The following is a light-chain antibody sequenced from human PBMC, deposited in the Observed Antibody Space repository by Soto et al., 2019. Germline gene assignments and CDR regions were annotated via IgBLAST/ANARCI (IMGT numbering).Light chain of an antibody. V-gene: IGLV1-44*01. CDR2: ANN. CDR3: AAWDDRLNGVI. CDR1: SSNIGSNT. J-gene: IGLJ2*01. Sequence: QSVLTQPPSASGTPGQRVTISCSGSSSNIGSNTIHWYQQLPGTAPKLLIYANNQRPSGVPDRFSGSKSGTSASLDISGLQSGDESEYYCAAWDDRLNGVIFGGGTKVTVL.